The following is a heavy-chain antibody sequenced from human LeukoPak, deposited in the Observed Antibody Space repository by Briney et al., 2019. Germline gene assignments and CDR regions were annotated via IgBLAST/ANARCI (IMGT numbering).Heavy chain of an antibody. CDR1: GGSISSGGYY. Sequence: PSETLSLTCTVSGGSISSGGYYWSWIRLHPGKGLEWIGYIFYSGSTYYDPSLKSRLTISVDTSKNQFSLKLSSVTAADTAVYYCATGDAGGAFDIWGQGTMVTVSS. V-gene: IGHV4-31*03. CDR3: ATGDAGGAFDI. J-gene: IGHJ3*02. D-gene: IGHD2-21*01. CDR2: IFYSGST.